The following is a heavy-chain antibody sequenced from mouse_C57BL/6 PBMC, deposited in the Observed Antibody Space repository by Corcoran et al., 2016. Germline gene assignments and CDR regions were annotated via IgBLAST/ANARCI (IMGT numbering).Heavy chain of an antibody. J-gene: IGHJ1*03. V-gene: IGHV1-19*01. D-gene: IGHD1-1*01. CDR1: GYTFTDYY. CDR3: ARGYVSSYLGWYFDV. Sequence: EVQLQQSGPVLVKPGASVKMSCKASGYTFTDYYMNWVKQSHGKSLEWIGVINPYNGGTSYNQKFKGKATLTVDKSSSTAYMELNSLTSEDSAVYYCARGYVSSYLGWYFDVWGTGTTVTVSS. CDR2: INPYNGGT.